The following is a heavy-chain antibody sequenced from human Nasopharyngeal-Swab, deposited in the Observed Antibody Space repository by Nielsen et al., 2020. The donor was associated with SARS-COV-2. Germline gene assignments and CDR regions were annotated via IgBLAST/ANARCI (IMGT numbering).Heavy chain of an antibody. J-gene: IGHJ4*02. CDR1: GFSLSTSGIR. Sequence: SAATLVKPTQTLTLTCTFSGFSLSTSGIRLSWIRQPPGKALAWLARIDWDDDKFYSTSLKTRLTISKDTPKNRVVLTMTNMDPVDTATYYCARVDVDTSMTHWGQGTLVTVSS. CDR2: IDWDDDK. V-gene: IGHV2-70*04. CDR3: ARVDVDTSMTH. D-gene: IGHD5-18*01.